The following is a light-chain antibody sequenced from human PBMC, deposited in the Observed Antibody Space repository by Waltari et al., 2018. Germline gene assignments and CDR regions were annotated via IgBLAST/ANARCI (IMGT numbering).Light chain of an antibody. CDR3: QQYDRLYT. J-gene: IGKJ2*01. Sequence: DIQMTQSPSTLSASVGDRVTITCRASQSISSWLAWYQPKPGKAPKLLIYQASTLEGGGPSRCSGSGSGTEFTLTISSLQPDDFATYYCQQYDRLYTFGQGTRLEIK. V-gene: IGKV1-5*03. CDR2: QAS. CDR1: QSISSW.